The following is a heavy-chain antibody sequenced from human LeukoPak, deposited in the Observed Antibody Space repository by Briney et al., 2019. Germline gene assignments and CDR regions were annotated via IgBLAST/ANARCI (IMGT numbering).Heavy chain of an antibody. J-gene: IGHJ4*02. Sequence: GGSLRLSCAASGFTFSSSAMHWVRQAPGKGLEWVAVISTDGSNKYYTDSVKGRFTISRDNSKNTLYLQMNSLRTEDTAVYYCAPRVGSTSPFDYRGQGTLVTVSS. CDR3: APRVGSTSPFDY. CDR2: ISTDGSNK. V-gene: IGHV3-30-3*01. D-gene: IGHD2-2*01. CDR1: GFTFSSSA.